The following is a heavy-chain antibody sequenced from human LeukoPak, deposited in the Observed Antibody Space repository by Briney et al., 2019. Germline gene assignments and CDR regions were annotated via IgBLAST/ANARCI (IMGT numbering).Heavy chain of an antibody. CDR2: FDPENGEI. CDR3: STDAGYCNSTTCSYYFDY. D-gene: IGHD2/OR15-2a*01. V-gene: IGHV1-24*01. CDR1: GYTLTELS. Sequence: GASVKVSCKVSGYTLTELSIRWVRQAPGKGLEWMGGFDPENGEIIYAQKFQGRVTMTEDRSGDTAYMQLSSLRSEDTAVYYCSTDAGYCNSTTCSYYFDYWGQGTLVTASS. J-gene: IGHJ4*02.